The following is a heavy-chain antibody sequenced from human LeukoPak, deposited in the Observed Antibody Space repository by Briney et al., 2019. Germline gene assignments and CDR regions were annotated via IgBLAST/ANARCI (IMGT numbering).Heavy chain of an antibody. J-gene: IGHJ4*02. CDR3: ARAMSSTGGSYYFDS. D-gene: IGHD1-14*01. Sequence: GRSLRLSCIASGFALSHHGMHWVRQPPGKGLEWVAFVRYDGSDKYYADSVKGRFTVSRDNSNNALDLRMNTLTVEDTAVYYCARAMSSTGGSYYFDSWGQGTLVTVSS. CDR1: GFALSHHG. V-gene: IGHV3-33*01. CDR2: VRYDGSDK.